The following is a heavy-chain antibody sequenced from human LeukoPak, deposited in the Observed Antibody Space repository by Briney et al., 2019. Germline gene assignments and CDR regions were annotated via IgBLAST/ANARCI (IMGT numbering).Heavy chain of an antibody. CDR1: GYTFTGYY. CDR3: AREGQQPCFDY. J-gene: IGHJ4*02. CDR2: INPNSGGT. D-gene: IGHD6-13*01. V-gene: IGHV1-2*04. Sequence: GASVKVSCKASGYTFTGYYMDWVRQAPGQGLEWMGWINPNSGGTNYAQKCQGWVTMTRDTSISTAYMEMSRLRSDDTAVYYCAREGQQPCFDYWGQGTLVTVSS.